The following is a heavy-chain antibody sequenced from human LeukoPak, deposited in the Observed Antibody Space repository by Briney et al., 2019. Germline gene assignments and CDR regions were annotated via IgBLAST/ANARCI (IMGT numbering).Heavy chain of an antibody. CDR1: GGSIGSGSYY. D-gene: IGHD2-2*01. CDR3: AREPHCSDTSCYFGNAFDI. V-gene: IGHV4-61*02. CDR2: IYISGST. Sequence: SQTLSLTCTVSGGSIGSGSYYWSWIRQPAGKGLEWIGRIYISGSTNYSPSLKSRVTISLDTSKNQFSLKLSSVTAADTAVYYCAREPHCSDTSCYFGNAFDIWGQGTMVTVSS. J-gene: IGHJ3*02.